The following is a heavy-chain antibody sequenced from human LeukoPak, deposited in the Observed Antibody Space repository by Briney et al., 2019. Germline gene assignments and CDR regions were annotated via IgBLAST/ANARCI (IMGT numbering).Heavy chain of an antibody. V-gene: IGHV4-38-2*02. J-gene: IGHJ4*02. CDR3: AKDLLYSDVWGHYRPNPLDY. CDR2: IYHSGST. CDR1: GYSISSGYY. D-gene: IGHD3-16*02. Sequence: SETLSLTCTVSGYSISSGYYWGWIRQPPGKGLEWIGSIYHSGSTYYNPSLKSRVTISVDTSKNQFSLKLSSVTAADTAVYYCAKDLLYSDVWGHYRPNPLDYWGQGTLDTVSS.